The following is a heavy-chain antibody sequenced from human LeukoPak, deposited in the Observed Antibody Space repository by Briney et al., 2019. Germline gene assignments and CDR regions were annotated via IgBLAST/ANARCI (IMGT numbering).Heavy chain of an antibody. D-gene: IGHD6-13*01. Sequence: SGGSLRLSCAASGFTFSRYWMSWVRQAPGKGLERVANINQDGNQKNYVDSVKGRFTISRDNAKNSLYLEMNSLTAEDTAVYYCARERPAAASAFELWGQGTMVTVSS. CDR1: GFTFSRYW. V-gene: IGHV3-7*01. J-gene: IGHJ3*01. CDR3: ARERPAAASAFEL. CDR2: INQDGNQK.